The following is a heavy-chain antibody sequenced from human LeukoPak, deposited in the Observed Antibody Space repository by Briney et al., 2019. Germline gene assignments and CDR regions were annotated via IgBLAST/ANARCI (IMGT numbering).Heavy chain of an antibody. CDR3: ARGYSTGYSGYDHFDY. J-gene: IGHJ4*02. CDR1: GGSFSGFS. V-gene: IGHV4-34*01. Sequence: SEAPSLTCAVHGGSFSGFSWSWIRQPPRQGVEWIWEINHSGSTNYNPSLKSRVTISVDTSKNQFSLKLSSVTAADTAVYYCARGYSTGYSGYDHFDYWGQGTLVTVSS. CDR2: INHSGST. D-gene: IGHD5-12*01.